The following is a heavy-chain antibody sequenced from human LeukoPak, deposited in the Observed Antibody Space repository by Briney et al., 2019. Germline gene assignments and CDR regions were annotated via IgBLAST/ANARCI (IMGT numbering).Heavy chain of an antibody. CDR1: GYTFTTYY. Sequence: ASVKISCKASGYTFTTYYVHWMRQAPGQGFEWMGVINPNGGGTNFAQNFQGRVTMTRDTSTSTVYMELSSLRSEDTAVYYCARDLNWGSFDAFDIWGQGTMVTVSS. V-gene: IGHV1-46*01. CDR2: INPNGGGT. CDR3: ARDLNWGSFDAFDI. J-gene: IGHJ3*02. D-gene: IGHD7-27*01.